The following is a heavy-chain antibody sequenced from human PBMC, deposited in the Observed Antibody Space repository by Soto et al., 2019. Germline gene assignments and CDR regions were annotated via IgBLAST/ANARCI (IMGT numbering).Heavy chain of an antibody. V-gene: IGHV3-33*01. Sequence: QVQLLESGGGVVQPGRSLSLSCAASGFTFSNYAIHWVRQAPGKGLEWVSVIWSDGSNKYYTDSVKGRFTISRDNSKNTMHLQMNSMRAEDTAVYDCARDQTGSYADNWFDPWGQGTLVTVSS. J-gene: IGHJ5*02. CDR1: GFTFSNYA. CDR3: ARDQTGSYADNWFDP. D-gene: IGHD1-26*01. CDR2: IWSDGSNK.